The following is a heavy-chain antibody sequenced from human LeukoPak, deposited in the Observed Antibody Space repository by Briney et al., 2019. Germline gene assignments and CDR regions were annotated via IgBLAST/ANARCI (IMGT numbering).Heavy chain of an antibody. J-gene: IGHJ4*02. CDR3: ARVYGSSWLYYFDY. V-gene: IGHV4-59*08. CDR2: IYYSGST. D-gene: IGHD6-13*01. CDR1: GGSISSYY. Sequence: SETLSLTCTVSGGSISSYYWSWIRQPPGKGLEWIGYIYYSGSTKYNPSLKSRVTISVDTSKNQFSLKLSSVTAADTAVYYCARVYGSSWLYYFDYWGQGTPVTVSS.